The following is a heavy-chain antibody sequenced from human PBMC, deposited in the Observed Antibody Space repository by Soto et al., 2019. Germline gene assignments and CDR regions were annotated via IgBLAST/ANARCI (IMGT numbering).Heavy chain of an antibody. CDR2: ISYDGSNK. V-gene: IGHV3-30*18. Sequence: QVQLVESGGGVVQPGRSLRLSCAASGFTFSNYGMHWVRQAPGKGLEWVAVISYDGSNKYYADSVKGRFTISRDNSKNTLYLQMNSLRAEDTAVYYCAKGPKIYCGCDCYPFQHWGQGTLVTVSS. CDR1: GFTFSNYG. CDR3: AKGPKIYCGCDCYPFQH. J-gene: IGHJ1*01. D-gene: IGHD2-21*02.